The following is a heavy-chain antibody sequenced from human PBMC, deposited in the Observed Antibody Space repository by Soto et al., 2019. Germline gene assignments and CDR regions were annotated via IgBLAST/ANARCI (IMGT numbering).Heavy chain of an antibody. CDR2: IKHDGSDN. Sequence: EVQLVESGGGLVQPGGSLRLSCAASGFTFSSYWMTWVRQAPGKGLEWVANIKHDGSDNYYVDSVKGRFTISRDNAKKSLYLQMNSLRADDTAVYYCARGVNAFDYWGQGTLVTVSS. CDR3: ARGVNAFDY. J-gene: IGHJ4*02. D-gene: IGHD1-1*01. V-gene: IGHV3-7*04. CDR1: GFTFSSYW.